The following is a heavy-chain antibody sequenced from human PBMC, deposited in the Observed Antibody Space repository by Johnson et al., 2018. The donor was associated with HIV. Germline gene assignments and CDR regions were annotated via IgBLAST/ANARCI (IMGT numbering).Heavy chain of an antibody. V-gene: IGHV3-20*04. CDR3: AKVTPYSSSSSAFDI. D-gene: IGHD6-6*01. CDR2: INWNGGST. CDR1: GFTFDDYG. J-gene: IGHJ3*02. Sequence: EVQLVESGGGLVQPGGSLRLSCAASGFTFDDYGMSWVRQAPGKGLEWVSGINWNGGSTGYADSVKGRFTISRDNAKNSLYLQMNSLRAEDTALYYCAKVTPYSSSSSAFDIWGQGTMVTVSS.